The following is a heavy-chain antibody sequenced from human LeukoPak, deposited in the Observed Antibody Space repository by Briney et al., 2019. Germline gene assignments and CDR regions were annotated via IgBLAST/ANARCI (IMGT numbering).Heavy chain of an antibody. V-gene: IGHV4-34*01. CDR2: INHSGTT. CDR1: GFTFSSYA. D-gene: IGHD1-26*01. CDR3: ARVAGARMRNAFDI. J-gene: IGHJ3*02. Sequence: GSLRLSCAASGFTFSSYAMSWIRQPPGKGLEWIGEINHSGTTNYNPSLKSRVTISVDTSKNQLSLRLSSMTAADTAVFYCARVAGARMRNAFDIWGQGTMVTVSS.